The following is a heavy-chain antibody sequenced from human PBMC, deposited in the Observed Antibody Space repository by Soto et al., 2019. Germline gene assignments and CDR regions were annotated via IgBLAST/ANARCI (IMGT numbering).Heavy chain of an antibody. CDR3: ASDPAYFTNCVCPSFVF. J-gene: IGHJ4*01. CDR1: GDSVTNYF. CDR2: MYHGGRT. V-gene: IGHV4-59*02. D-gene: IGHD2-8*01. Sequence: PSETLSLTCTASGDSVTNYFWSWMRQPPGKGLEWIGHMYHGGRTNYSASLKSRVTMSLDSSKRQSALILSSVTAEDTAVYFCASDPAYFTNCVCPSFVFWGHGVRVTASS.